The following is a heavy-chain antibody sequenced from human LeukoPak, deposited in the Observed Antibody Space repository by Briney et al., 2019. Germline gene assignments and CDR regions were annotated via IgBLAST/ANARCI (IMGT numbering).Heavy chain of an antibody. V-gene: IGHV3-23*01. CDR1: GFTFSSYA. D-gene: IGHD3-10*01. Sequence: PGGSLRLSCAASGFTFSSYAMSWVRQAPGRGLEWVSAISGSGGSTYYADSVKGRFTISRDNSKNTLYLQMNSLRAEDTAVYYCARSGGLWFGELWNYYYMDVWGKGTTVTVSS. CDR2: ISGSGGST. CDR3: ARSGGLWFGELWNYYYMDV. J-gene: IGHJ6*03.